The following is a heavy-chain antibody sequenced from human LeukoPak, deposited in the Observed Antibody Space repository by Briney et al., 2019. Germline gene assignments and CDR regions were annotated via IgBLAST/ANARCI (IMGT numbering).Heavy chain of an antibody. CDR2: IYYSGST. Sequence: SETLSLTCTVSGGSISSYYWSWIRQPPGKGLEWIGYIYYSGSTNYNPSLKSRVTISVDTSKNQFSLKLSSVTVADTAIYYCAGGRCSGGSCSSYYFDYWGQGTLVTVSS. CDR1: GGSISSYY. J-gene: IGHJ4*02. V-gene: IGHV4-59*01. D-gene: IGHD2-15*01. CDR3: AGGRCSGGSCSSYYFDY.